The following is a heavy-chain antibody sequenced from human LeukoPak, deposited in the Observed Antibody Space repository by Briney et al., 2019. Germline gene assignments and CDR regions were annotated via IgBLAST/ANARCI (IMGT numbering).Heavy chain of an antibody. CDR2: IFPGDSDT. V-gene: IGHV5-51*01. Sequence: GESLKISCKGSGYSFTNYWIAWVRQMPGKGLEWMGIIFPGDSDTRYSPSFDGQVTISADKFITTAYLQWSSLKASDTAIYYCARSPPAVINYYYMDVWGEGTTVTVSS. CDR1: GYSFTNYW. J-gene: IGHJ6*03. CDR3: ARSPPAVINYYYMDV.